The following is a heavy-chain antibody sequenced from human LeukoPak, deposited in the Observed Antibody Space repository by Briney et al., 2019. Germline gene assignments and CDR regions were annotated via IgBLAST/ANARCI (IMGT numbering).Heavy chain of an antibody. D-gene: IGHD3-10*01. V-gene: IGHV3-66*01. CDR3: ASYYYGSGSVTDY. CDR2: IYSGGST. CDR1: GFTVSSNY. Sequence: GGSLRLSCAASGFTVSSNYMSWVRQAPGKGLEWVSVIYSGGSTYYADSVKGRFTISRDNSKNTLYLQTNSLRAEDTAVYYCASYYYGSGSVTDYWGQGTLVTVSS. J-gene: IGHJ4*02.